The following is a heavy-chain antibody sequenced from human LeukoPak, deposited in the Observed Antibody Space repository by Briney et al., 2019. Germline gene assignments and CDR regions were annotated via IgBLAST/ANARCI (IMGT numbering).Heavy chain of an antibody. CDR2: ISWNSGSI. D-gene: IGHD1-20*01. J-gene: IGHJ4*02. CDR1: GFTFDDYA. V-gene: IGHV3-9*03. Sequence: HPGGSLRLSCAASGFTFDDYAMHWVRQAPGKGLEWVSGISWNSGSIGYADSVKGRFTISRDNAENSLYLQMNSLRAEDMALYYCAKASYNWNYLDYWGQGTLVTVSS. CDR3: AKASYNWNYLDY.